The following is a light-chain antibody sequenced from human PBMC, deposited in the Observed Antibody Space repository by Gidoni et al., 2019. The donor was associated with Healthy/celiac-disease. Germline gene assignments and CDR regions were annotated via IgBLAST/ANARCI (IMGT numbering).Light chain of an antibody. Sequence: EIVLTQSPGTLSLSPGERATLSCRASQRVSSSYLAWYQQKPGQAPRLLFYGASSRATGIPERFSGSGSGTDFTLTISRLEPEDFAVYYCQKYGSSPRTFGQGTKVEIK. CDR1: QRVSSSY. J-gene: IGKJ1*01. CDR2: GAS. V-gene: IGKV3-20*01. CDR3: QKYGSSPRT.